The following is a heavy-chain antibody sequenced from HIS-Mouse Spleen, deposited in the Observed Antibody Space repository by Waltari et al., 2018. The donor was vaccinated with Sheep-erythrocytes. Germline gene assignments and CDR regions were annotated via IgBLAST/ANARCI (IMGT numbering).Heavy chain of an antibody. Sequence: EVQLVESGGGLVKPGGSLRLSCAASGFTFSSYSMNWVRQAPGKGLEWVSSISSSSSYNYYADSVKGRVTISRDNAKNSLYLQTNSLRAEDTAVYYCARDRSNYFDYWGQGTLVTVSS. D-gene: IGHD3-10*01. CDR3: ARDRSNYFDY. J-gene: IGHJ4*02. CDR2: ISSSSSYN. V-gene: IGHV3-21*01. CDR1: GFTFSSYS.